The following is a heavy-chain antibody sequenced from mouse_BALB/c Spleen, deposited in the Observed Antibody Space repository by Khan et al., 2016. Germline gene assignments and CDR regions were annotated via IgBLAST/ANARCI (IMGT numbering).Heavy chain of an antibody. Sequence: QVQLKQSGPGLVAPSQSLSITCTVSGFSLTSYGVHWVRQPPGKGLEWLGVIWAGGSTNYNSALMSRLSISKDNSKSQVCLKMNSLQTDDTAMYYCARDGRQLGLRTWFAYWGQGTLVTVSA. J-gene: IGHJ3*01. CDR2: IWAGGST. D-gene: IGHD3-2*01. CDR3: ARDGRQLGLRTWFAY. CDR1: GFSLTSYG. V-gene: IGHV2-9*02.